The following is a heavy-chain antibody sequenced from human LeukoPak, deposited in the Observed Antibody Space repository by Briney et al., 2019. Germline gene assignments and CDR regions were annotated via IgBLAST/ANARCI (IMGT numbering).Heavy chain of an antibody. J-gene: IGHJ4*02. CDR1: GFTFSSYS. D-gene: IGHD3-22*01. Sequence: GGSLRLSCAASGFTFSSYSMNWVRQAPGKGLEWVSSISSSSSTIYYADSVKGRFTIPRDNAKNSLYLQMNSLRAEDTAVYYCARGGGSGYRFDYWGQGTLVTVSS. CDR3: ARGGGSGYRFDY. CDR2: ISSSSSTI. V-gene: IGHV3-48*01.